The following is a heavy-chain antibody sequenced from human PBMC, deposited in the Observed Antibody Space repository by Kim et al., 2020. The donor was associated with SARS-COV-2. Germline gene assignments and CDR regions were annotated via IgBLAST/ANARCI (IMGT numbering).Heavy chain of an antibody. CDR3: ARDYDILTGTYYFDY. V-gene: IGHV3-30*07. Sequence: DSVKGRFTISRDNSKNTLYLQMNSLRAEDTAVYYCARDYDILTGTYYFDYWGQGTLVTVSS. D-gene: IGHD3-9*01. J-gene: IGHJ4*02.